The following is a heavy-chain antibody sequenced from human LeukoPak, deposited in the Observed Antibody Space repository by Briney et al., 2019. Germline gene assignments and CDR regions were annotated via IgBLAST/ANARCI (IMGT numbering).Heavy chain of an antibody. J-gene: IGHJ6*03. V-gene: IGHV3-43*02. CDR1: GFTFDDYA. Sequence: GGSLRLSCAASGFTFDDYAMHWVRQAPGKGLEWVSLISGDGGSTYYADSVKGRFTISRDNSKNSLYLQMNGLRTEDTALYYCAKDTGGSYYFGYYYYYMDVWGKGTTVTVSS. D-gene: IGHD1-26*01. CDR3: AKDTGGSYYFGYYYYYMDV. CDR2: ISGDGGST.